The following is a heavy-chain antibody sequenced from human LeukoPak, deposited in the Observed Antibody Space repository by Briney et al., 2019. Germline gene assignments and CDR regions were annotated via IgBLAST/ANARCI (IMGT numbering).Heavy chain of an antibody. J-gene: IGHJ4*02. V-gene: IGHV1-8*01. D-gene: IGHD6-25*01. CDR3: ASILRGSEKGFDY. Sequence: GASVTVSCKASGYTFTSYDINWVRQATGQGLEWMGWMNPNSGNTGYAQKFQGRVTMTRNTSISTAYMELSSLRSEDTAVYYCASILRGSEKGFDYWGQGTLVTVSS. CDR2: MNPNSGNT. CDR1: GYTFTSYD.